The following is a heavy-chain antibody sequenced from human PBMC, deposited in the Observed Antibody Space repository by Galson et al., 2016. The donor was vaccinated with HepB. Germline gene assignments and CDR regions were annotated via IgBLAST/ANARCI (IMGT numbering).Heavy chain of an antibody. V-gene: IGHV3-23*01. Sequence: SLRLSCAASGFTFNRYGMTWVRQAPGKGLECVSSISRSGDSTDYADSVKGRFTISRDNSRNTLSLQMISLKTEDTAVYYCTTMGGCVGYCSNTPIYDWDVWGQGTTVTVSS. CDR3: TTMGGCVGYCSNTPIYDWDV. CDR2: ISRSGDST. CDR1: GFTFNRYG. D-gene: IGHD2-2*01. J-gene: IGHJ6*02.